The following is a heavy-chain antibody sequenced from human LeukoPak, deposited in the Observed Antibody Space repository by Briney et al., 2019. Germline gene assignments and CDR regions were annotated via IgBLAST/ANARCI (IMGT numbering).Heavy chain of an antibody. D-gene: IGHD3-3*01. V-gene: IGHV4-34*01. CDR1: GGSFSAYY. CDR2: INHSGST. Sequence: PSETLSLTCAVYGGSFSAYYWSWIRQPPGKGLEWIGEINHSGSTNYNPSLKSRVTISVDKSKNQFSLKLSSVTAADTAVYYCASGKRFLEWLFDYWGQGTLVTVSS. CDR3: ASGKRFLEWLFDY. J-gene: IGHJ4*02.